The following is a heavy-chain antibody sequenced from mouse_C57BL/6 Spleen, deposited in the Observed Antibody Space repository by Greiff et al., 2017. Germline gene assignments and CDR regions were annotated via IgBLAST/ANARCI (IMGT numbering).Heavy chain of an antibody. D-gene: IGHD1-1*01. Sequence: EVQLQQSGPELVKPGASVKISCKASGYTFTDYYMNWVKQSHGKSLEWIGDINPNNCGTSYNQKFKGKATLTVDKSSSTAYMELRSLTSEDSAVYYCARDATVVARYFDVWGTGTTVTVSS. CDR2: INPNNCGT. J-gene: IGHJ1*03. V-gene: IGHV1-26*01. CDR3: ARDATVVARYFDV. CDR1: GYTFTDYY.